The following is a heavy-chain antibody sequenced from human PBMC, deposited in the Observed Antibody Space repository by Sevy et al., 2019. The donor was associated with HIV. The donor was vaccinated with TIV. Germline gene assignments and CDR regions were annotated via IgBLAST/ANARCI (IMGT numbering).Heavy chain of an antibody. Sequence: GGSLRLSCAASGFTFSSFAMSWVRQAPGKGLEWVSAIGSSGGTTYYADSVKGRFTISRDNSKNTLYLQMNSLRAEDMALYYCAIGAFSYPLDYWGQGTLVTVSS. J-gene: IGHJ4*02. CDR3: AIGAFSYPLDY. CDR1: GFTFSSFA. D-gene: IGHD1-26*01. CDR2: IGSSGGTT. V-gene: IGHV3-23*01.